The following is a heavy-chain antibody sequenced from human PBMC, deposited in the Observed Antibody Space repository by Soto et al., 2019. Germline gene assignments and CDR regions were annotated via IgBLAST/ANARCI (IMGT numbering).Heavy chain of an antibody. CDR2: IIPIFGTA. V-gene: IGHV1-69*12. D-gene: IGHD2-15*01. J-gene: IGHJ6*02. CDR3: VSGAGYCSGGSCYDTVYYYDGMDV. CDR1: GGTFSSYA. Sequence: QVQLVQSGAEVKKPGSSVKVSCKASGGTFSSYAISWVRQAPGQGLEWMGGIIPIFGTANYAQKFQGRVTITADESTGTAYMGLGSRRSGDTAVDYCVSGAGYCSGGSCYDTVYYYDGMDVWGQGTTVTVSS.